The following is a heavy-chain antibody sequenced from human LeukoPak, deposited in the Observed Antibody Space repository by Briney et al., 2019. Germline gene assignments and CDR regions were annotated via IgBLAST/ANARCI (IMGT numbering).Heavy chain of an antibody. CDR1: GYTFTSYA. Sequence: ASVKVSCKASGYTFTSYAMHWVRQAPGQRLEWMGWINAGNGITKYSQKFQGRVTITRDTSASTAYMALSSLRSEDTAVYYCARTGYCSGGSCYLGGYYYYGMDVWGQGTTVTVSS. V-gene: IGHV1-3*01. CDR2: INAGNGIT. J-gene: IGHJ6*02. CDR3: ARTGYCSGGSCYLGGYYYYGMDV. D-gene: IGHD2-15*01.